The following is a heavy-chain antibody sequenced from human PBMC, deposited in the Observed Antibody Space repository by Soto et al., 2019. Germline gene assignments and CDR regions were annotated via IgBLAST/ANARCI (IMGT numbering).Heavy chain of an antibody. D-gene: IGHD3-3*01. J-gene: IGHJ6*03. CDR3: SRLPLFWYNFWSGSYQYYYYYYYMDV. CDR1: GYSFTDYW. CDR2: IYPADSNT. V-gene: IGHV5-51*01. Sequence: PGESLKISCKGSGYSFTDYWIGWVRQMPGKGLEWMGTIYPADSNTKYSPSFQGQVTISADKSISTAYLQWSSLKASDTAMYYCSRLPLFWYNFWSGSYQYYYYYYYMDVWGEGTTVTVSS.